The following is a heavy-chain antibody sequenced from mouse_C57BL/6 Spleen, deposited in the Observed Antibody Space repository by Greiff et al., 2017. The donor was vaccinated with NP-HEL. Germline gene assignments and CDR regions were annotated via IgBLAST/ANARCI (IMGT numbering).Heavy chain of an antibody. D-gene: IGHD1-1*01. Sequence: QVQLQQSGAELVKPGASVKMSCKASGYTFTSYWITWVKQRPGQGLEWIGDIYPGSGSTNYNEKFKSKATLTVDTSSSTAYMQLSSLTSEDSAVYYCARSNNYYGSSYWYFDVWGTGTTVTVSS. CDR1: GYTFTSYW. CDR2: IYPGSGST. CDR3: ARSNNYYGSSYWYFDV. V-gene: IGHV1-55*01. J-gene: IGHJ1*03.